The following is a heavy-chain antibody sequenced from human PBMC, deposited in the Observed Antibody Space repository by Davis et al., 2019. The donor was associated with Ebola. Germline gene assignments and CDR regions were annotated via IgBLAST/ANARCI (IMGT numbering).Heavy chain of an antibody. V-gene: IGHV3-7*01. Sequence: GEFLKISCATSGFTFSVFWMHWVRQAPGKGLEWVANIKRDGSEKYYVDSVRGRFTISRDNAKNSLYLQMNSLRAEDTAVYYCAGFPYYDVSGLYRNLGFDFWGQGTLVTVSS. CDR2: IKRDGSEK. J-gene: IGHJ4*02. CDR1: GFTFSVFW. CDR3: AGFPYYDVSGLYRNLGFDF. D-gene: IGHD3-22*01.